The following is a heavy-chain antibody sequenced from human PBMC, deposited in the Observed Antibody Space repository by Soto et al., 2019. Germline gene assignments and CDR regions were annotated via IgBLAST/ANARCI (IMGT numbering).Heavy chain of an antibody. J-gene: IGHJ4*02. Sequence: QITLKKSGPPLVKPTQTLTLTCTFSGFSLSTSGVGVGWIRQPPETALEWLALIYWDDDKRYSPSLKSRLTLTKDTSKNPVVLTMTNMDPVDTATYSCAHVGGCSHFDYWGQGTLVTVSS. CDR2: IYWDDDK. CDR3: AHVGGCSHFDY. D-gene: IGHD2-21*01. V-gene: IGHV2-5*02. CDR1: GFSLSTSGVG.